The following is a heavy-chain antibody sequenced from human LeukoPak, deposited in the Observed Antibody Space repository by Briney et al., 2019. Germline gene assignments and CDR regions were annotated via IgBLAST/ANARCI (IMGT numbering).Heavy chain of an antibody. V-gene: IGHV4-59*01. CDR3: ARGGYYGLGNDFRFDP. CDR1: GCSISSYY. Sequence: SETLSLTCTASGCSISSYYWSWVRQPPGKGLEWIGYINHSRSTNYKPSLKSRVTISVDTSKNQLSVKLSSVTAADTAVYYCARGGYYGLGNDFRFDPWGQGTLVTVST. CDR2: INHSRST. D-gene: IGHD3-10*01. J-gene: IGHJ5*02.